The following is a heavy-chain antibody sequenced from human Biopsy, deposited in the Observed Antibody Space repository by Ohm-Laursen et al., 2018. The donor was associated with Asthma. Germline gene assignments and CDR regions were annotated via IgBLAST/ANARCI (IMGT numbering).Heavy chain of an antibody. CDR2: INTNTGNP. CDR3: ARMISYYHEMRAPFFDY. CDR1: GYTVTRYA. J-gene: IGHJ4*02. Sequence: SVKVSCNASGYTVTRYAINWVRQAPGQGLEWMGWINTNTGNPTYAQGFTGRFVFSLDTSANTAHLQISSLKAEDTAVYYCARMISYYHEMRAPFFDYWGQGTLVTVSS. V-gene: IGHV7-4-1*02. D-gene: IGHD3-22*01.